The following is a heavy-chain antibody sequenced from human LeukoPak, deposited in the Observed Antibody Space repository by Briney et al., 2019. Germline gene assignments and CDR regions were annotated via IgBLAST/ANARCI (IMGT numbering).Heavy chain of an antibody. CDR3: ARHTRASQYYFDY. CDR2: ISDDTYNI. CDR1: GFTFSSHS. Sequence: GGSLRPSCAASGFTFSSHSMSWVRQAPGRGLEWISFISDDTYNIYYADSVRGRFTVSRDNAKDSLYLQMSSLRAEDTAVYYCARHTRASQYYFDYWGQGTLVTVSS. J-gene: IGHJ4*02. V-gene: IGHV3-48*01. D-gene: IGHD3-3*01.